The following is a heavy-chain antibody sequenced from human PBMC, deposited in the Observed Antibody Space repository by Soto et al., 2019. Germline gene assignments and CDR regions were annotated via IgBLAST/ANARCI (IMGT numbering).Heavy chain of an antibody. CDR1: GFTFTTAW. D-gene: IGHD3-3*01. CDR3: ARPLYYDFWSGYYTGKIPVDY. CDR2: IYSGGST. V-gene: IGHV3-53*01. J-gene: IGHJ4*02. Sequence: VGSLRHSCAASGFTFTTAWISWVRQAPGKGLEWVSVIYSGGSTYYADSVKGRFTISRDNSKNTLYLQMNSLRAEDTAVYYCARPLYYDFWSGYYTGKIPVDYWGQGTLVTVSS.